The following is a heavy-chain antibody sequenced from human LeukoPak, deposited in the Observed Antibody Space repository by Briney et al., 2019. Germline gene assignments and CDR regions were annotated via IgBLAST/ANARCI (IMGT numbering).Heavy chain of an antibody. CDR2: ISSSSSYI. CDR1: GFTFSSYS. Sequence: GGSLRLSCAASGFTFSSYSMNWVRQAPGKGLEWVSSISSSSSYIYYADSVKGRFTISRDNAKNSLYLQMNSLRAEDTAVYYCASPVGASRGNYFDYWGQGTLVTVSS. V-gene: IGHV3-21*01. CDR3: ASPVGASRGNYFDY. D-gene: IGHD1-26*01. J-gene: IGHJ4*02.